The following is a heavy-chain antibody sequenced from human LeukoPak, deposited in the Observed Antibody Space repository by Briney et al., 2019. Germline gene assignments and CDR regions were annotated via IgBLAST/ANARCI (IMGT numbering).Heavy chain of an antibody. J-gene: IGHJ3*02. D-gene: IGHD6-13*01. Sequence: SVKVSCKASGYTFTAYYLHWVRQAPGQGLEWMCYIYPKSSDTNYAQNFQGRVTMTMDTSISTVYMELSRLTSDDTAVYYCARDEAAAKTNALDIWGQGTKVTVSS. CDR3: ARDEAAAKTNALDI. V-gene: IGHV1-2*02. CDR1: GYTFTAYY. CDR2: IYPKSSDT.